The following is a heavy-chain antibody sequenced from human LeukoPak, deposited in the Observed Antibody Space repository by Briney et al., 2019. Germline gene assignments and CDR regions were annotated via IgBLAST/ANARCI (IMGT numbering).Heavy chain of an antibody. J-gene: IGHJ4*02. Sequence: SETLSLTCTVSGYSISSGYYWGWIRQPPGKGLEWIGSIYHSGSTYYNPSLKSRVTISVDTSKNQFSLKLSSVTAADTAVYYCARDSPYSGTYYTRNDYWGQGALVTVSS. CDR2: IYHSGST. CDR3: ARDSPYSGTYYTRNDY. D-gene: IGHD1-26*01. V-gene: IGHV4-38-2*02. CDR1: GYSISSGYY.